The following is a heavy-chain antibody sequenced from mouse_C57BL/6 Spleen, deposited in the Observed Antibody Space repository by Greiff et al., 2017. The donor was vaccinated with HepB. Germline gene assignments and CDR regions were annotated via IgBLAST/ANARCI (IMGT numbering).Heavy chain of an antibody. CDR1: GYTFTSYW. Sequence: QVQLQQPGAELVKPGASVKMSCKASGYTFTSYWITWVKQRPGQGLEWIGDIYPGSGSTNYNEKFKSKATLTVDTSSSTAYMQLSSLTSEDSAVYYCAREEEGEYYFDYWGQGTTLTVSS. CDR3: AREEEGEYYFDY. J-gene: IGHJ2*01. V-gene: IGHV1-55*01. CDR2: IYPGSGST.